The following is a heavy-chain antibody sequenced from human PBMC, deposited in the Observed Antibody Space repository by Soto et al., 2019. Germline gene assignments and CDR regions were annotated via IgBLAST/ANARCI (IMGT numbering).Heavy chain of an antibody. Sequence: LRLSCAASGLTFSTYLMIWVRQAPGKGLEWVANIKYDGSDTYYVYSVKGRFTISRDNAKNSLYLQMSSLRGEDTAAYYCARYSSAWGLWGQGTLVTVSS. J-gene: IGHJ4*02. CDR3: ARYSSAWGL. V-gene: IGHV3-7*01. CDR2: IKYDGSDT. D-gene: IGHD6-19*01. CDR1: GLTFSTYL.